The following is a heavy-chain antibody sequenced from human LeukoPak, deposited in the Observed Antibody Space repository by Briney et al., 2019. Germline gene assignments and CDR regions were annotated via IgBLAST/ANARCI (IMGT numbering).Heavy chain of an antibody. V-gene: IGHV3-74*03. Sequence: QPGGSLRLSCAASGFTFSSYAMHWVRQAPGKGLVWVSRINSDGYSITYADSVKGRFTISRDNAKNTLYLQMNSLIAEDTAVYFCTRAGYSSGFDSWGQGTLVTVSS. CDR3: TRAGYSSGFDS. CDR1: GFTFSSYA. J-gene: IGHJ5*01. CDR2: INSDGYSI. D-gene: IGHD6-19*01.